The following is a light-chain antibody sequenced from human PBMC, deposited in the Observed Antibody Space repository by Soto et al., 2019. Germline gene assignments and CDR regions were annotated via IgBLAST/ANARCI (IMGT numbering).Light chain of an antibody. CDR3: NSYTSSSTLV. J-gene: IGLJ1*01. V-gene: IGLV2-14*03. CDR2: DVN. CDR1: SSDVGGYNY. Sequence: QPVLTQPASVSGSPGQSITISCTGTSSDVGGYNYVSWYQQHPGKAPKLMIYDVNNRPSGVSYRFSGSKSGNTASLTISGLQAEDEADYYCNSYTSSSTLVFGTGTKLTVL.